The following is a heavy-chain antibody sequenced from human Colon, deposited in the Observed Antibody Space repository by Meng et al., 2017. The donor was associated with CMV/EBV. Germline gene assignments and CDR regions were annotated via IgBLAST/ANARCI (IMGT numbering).Heavy chain of an antibody. V-gene: IGHV3-11*01. J-gene: IGHJ4*02. CDR2: ISSSGSTI. CDR3: AREDGYSSSWGYFDD. D-gene: IGHD6-13*01. Sequence: GESLKISCAASGFTFSDYYMSWIRQAPGKGLEWVSYISSSGSTIYYADSVKGRFTISRDNAKNSLYLQMNSLRAEDTAVYYCAREDGYSSSWGYFDDWGQGTLVTVSS. CDR1: GFTFSDYY.